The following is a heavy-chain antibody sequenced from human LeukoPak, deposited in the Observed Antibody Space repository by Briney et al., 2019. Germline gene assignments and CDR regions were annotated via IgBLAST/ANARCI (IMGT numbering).Heavy chain of an antibody. CDR3: ARVVYGDYYFDY. CDR1: GGSFSGYY. J-gene: IGHJ4*02. V-gene: IGHV4-34*01. D-gene: IGHD2-21*02. Sequence: PSETLSLTCAVYGGSFSGYYWSWIRQPPGKGLEWIGEINHSGSTYYNPSLKSRVTISVDTSKNQFSLKLSSVTAADTAVYYCARVVYGDYYFDYWGQGTLVTVSS. CDR2: INHSGST.